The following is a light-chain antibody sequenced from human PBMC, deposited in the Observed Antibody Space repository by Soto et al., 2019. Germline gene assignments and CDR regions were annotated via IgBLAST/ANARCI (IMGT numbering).Light chain of an antibody. V-gene: IGKV4-1*01. J-gene: IGKJ4*01. Sequence: DIVMTQSPDSLAVSLGESSTINCKSSQSVLYSSNNENYLAWYQQKPGQPPKLLIYWASTREAGVPDRFSGSGSGTDFTLTISSLQAEDVAVYYCQQYYTTALTFGGGTKV. CDR1: QSVLYSSNNENY. CDR2: WAS. CDR3: QQYYTTALT.